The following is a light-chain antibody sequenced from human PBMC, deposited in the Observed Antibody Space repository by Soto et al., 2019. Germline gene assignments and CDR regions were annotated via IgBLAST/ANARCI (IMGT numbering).Light chain of an antibody. J-gene: IGLJ1*01. Sequence: QSALTQPASVSGSPGQSITISCTGTSSDVGDYNYVSWYQQIPGKAPKLMIYEVSNRPSGVSSRFSGSKSGNTASLTISGLQVEDEADYYCSSFTSSSTPYVFGTGTQLTVL. V-gene: IGLV2-14*01. CDR1: SSDVGDYNY. CDR2: EVS. CDR3: SSFTSSSTPYV.